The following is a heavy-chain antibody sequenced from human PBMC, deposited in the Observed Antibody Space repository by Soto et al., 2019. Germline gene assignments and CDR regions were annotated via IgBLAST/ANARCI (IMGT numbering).Heavy chain of an antibody. CDR3: AREQAPQSSVEYGGFYCGMNG. CDR1: AYTITGTY. J-gene: IGHJ6*02. CDR2: INPNSGGT. D-gene: IGHD4-17*01. Sequence: APVMDPCIPAAYTITGTYMHWRRVGSEPGLDWVGWINPNSGGTNYAQKFQGRVTMTRDTSSSTAYMELSRLSSNDTAVYYCAREQAPQSSVEYGGFYCGMNGLGQGSTVTAS. V-gene: IGHV1-2*02.